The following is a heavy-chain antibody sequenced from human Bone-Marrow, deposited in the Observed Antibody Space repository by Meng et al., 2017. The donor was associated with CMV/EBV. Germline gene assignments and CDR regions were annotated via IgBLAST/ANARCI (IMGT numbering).Heavy chain of an antibody. Sequence: GESLKISCAASGFTFSSYGMHWVRQAPGKGLEWVAVIWYDGSNKYYADSVKGRFTISRDNSKNTLYLQMNSLRAEDTAVYYCARTPIAARRKSVYYYGMDVWGQGTTVTVSS. CDR2: IWYDGSNK. D-gene: IGHD6-13*01. CDR3: ARTPIAARRKSVYYYGMDV. J-gene: IGHJ6*02. CDR1: GFTFSSYG. V-gene: IGHV3-33*01.